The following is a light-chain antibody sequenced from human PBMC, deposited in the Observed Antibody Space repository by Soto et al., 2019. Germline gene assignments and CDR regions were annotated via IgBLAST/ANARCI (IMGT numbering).Light chain of an antibody. CDR3: SSYTRRSTYV. CDR2: EVS. CDR1: SIDVGAYNY. Sequence: QSVLTQPASVSGSPGQSITISCTGTSIDVGAYNYVSWFQQYPDKATKLIIFEVSIRPSGVSTRFSGSKSGNTASLTISGLQAEDEADYYCSSYTRRSTYVFGTGTKVTVL. V-gene: IGLV2-14*01. J-gene: IGLJ1*01.